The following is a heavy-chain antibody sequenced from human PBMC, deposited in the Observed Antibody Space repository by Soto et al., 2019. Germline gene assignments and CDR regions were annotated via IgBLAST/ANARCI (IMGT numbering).Heavy chain of an antibody. Sequence: SETLSLTCAVYGGSFSGYYWSWIRQPPGKGLEWIGEINHSGSTNYNPPLKSRVTISVDTSKNQFSLKLSSVTAADTAVYYCARGRRWLVPFDYWGQGTLVTVSS. CDR3: ARGRRWLVPFDY. CDR1: GGSFSGYY. D-gene: IGHD6-19*01. J-gene: IGHJ4*02. V-gene: IGHV4-34*01. CDR2: INHSGST.